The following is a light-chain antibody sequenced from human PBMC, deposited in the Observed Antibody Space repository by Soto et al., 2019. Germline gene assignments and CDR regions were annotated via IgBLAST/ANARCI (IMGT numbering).Light chain of an antibody. CDR1: ALPKQY. CDR3: QSADSSGTYV. Sequence: SYELTQPPSVSVSPGQTARITCSGDALPKQYAYWYQQKPGQAPVLVIYKDSERPSGIPERLSGSSSGTIVTLTISGVQAEDEADYYCQSADSSGTYVFGTGTKVTVL. CDR2: KDS. V-gene: IGLV3-25*03. J-gene: IGLJ1*01.